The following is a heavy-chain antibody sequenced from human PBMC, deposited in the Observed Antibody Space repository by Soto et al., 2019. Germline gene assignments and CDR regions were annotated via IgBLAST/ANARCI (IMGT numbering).Heavy chain of an antibody. V-gene: IGHV3-23*01. Sequence: PGGSLRLSCEACGFPFSNYAMAWVRQTPGGGPEWVSTIGGGDDIFYAESVQGRFIISRDDSRSTMYLQMDNLRVEDTAIYFCAKDSISYNGIYDAFDVWGQGTVVTVSS. CDR1: GFPFSNYA. J-gene: IGHJ3*01. CDR2: IGGGDDI. D-gene: IGHD3-3*02. CDR3: AKDSISYNGIYDAFDV.